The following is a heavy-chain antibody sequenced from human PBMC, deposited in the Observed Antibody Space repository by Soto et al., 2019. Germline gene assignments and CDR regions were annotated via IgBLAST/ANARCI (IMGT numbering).Heavy chain of an antibody. CDR1: GLSVSRSY. V-gene: IGHV3-66*01. CDR3: ARDGVDYETAFDA. CDR2: IYRGGIT. D-gene: IGHD4-17*01. Sequence: PGGALRLSCEASGLSVSRSYMSWVRQAPGKGLEWVSVIYRGGITYYADSVNGRFSISRDNSRNTLYLQMGSLRVEDTAVYYCARDGVDYETAFDAWRHGTMVTVSS. J-gene: IGHJ3*01.